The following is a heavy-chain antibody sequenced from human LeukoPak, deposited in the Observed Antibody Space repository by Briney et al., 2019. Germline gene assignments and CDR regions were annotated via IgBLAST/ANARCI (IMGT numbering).Heavy chain of an antibody. V-gene: IGHV4-34*01. Sequence: SETLSLTCAVYGGSFSGYYWSWIRQPPGKGLEWIGEINHSGSTNYNPSLKSRVTISVDTSKNQFSLKLSSVTAADTAVYYCAAQYHTAMVEDAFDIWGQGTMVTVSS. CDR1: GGSFSGYY. CDR3: AAQYHTAMVEDAFDI. J-gene: IGHJ3*02. D-gene: IGHD5-18*01. CDR2: INHSGST.